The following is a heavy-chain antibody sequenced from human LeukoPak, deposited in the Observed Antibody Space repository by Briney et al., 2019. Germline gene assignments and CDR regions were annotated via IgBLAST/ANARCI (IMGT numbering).Heavy chain of an antibody. Sequence: GGSLRLSCAASGFTFSNAWMSWVRQAPGKGLEWVGRIKSKTDGGTTDYAAPVKGRFTISRDDSKNTLYLQMNSLRAEDTAVYYCAKELDYGDYGGAFDIWGQGTMVTVSS. V-gene: IGHV3-15*01. CDR3: AKELDYGDYGGAFDI. CDR2: IKSKTDGGTT. CDR1: GFTFSNAW. D-gene: IGHD4-17*01. J-gene: IGHJ3*02.